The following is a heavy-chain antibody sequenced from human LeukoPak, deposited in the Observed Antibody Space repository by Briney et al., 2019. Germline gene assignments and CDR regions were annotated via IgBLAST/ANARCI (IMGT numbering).Heavy chain of an antibody. CDR1: GFTFSSYA. D-gene: IGHD3-10*01. V-gene: IGHV3-30*04. CDR2: ISYDGSNK. Sequence: TGGSLRLSCAASGFTFSSYAMHWVRQAPGKGLEWVAVISYDGSNKYYADSVKGRFTISRDNSKNTLYLQMNSLRAEDTAVYYCARDRFSMVRGPLYYYCGMGVWGQGTTVTVSS. J-gene: IGHJ6*02. CDR3: ARDRFSMVRGPLYYYCGMGV.